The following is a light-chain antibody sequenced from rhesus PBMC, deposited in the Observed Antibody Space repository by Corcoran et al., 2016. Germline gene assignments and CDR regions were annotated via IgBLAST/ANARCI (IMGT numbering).Light chain of an antibody. Sequence: DIQMTQFPSSLSASVGDRVTITCRASQDILTSLSWYQQKPGKAPKPLIYSASSLEPGVPSRFSGRKSGADYSLTISSLQPEDIATYCCQQYNESPYSFGPGTKVEIK. CDR2: SAS. CDR1: QDILTS. V-gene: IGKV1-66*01. CDR3: QQYNESPYS. J-gene: IGKJ2*01.